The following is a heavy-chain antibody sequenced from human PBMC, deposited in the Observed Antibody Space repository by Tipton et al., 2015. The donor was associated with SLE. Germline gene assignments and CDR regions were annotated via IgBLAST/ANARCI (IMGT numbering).Heavy chain of an antibody. CDR2: IYSDGSST. CDR1: GFTFSSYW. D-gene: IGHD6-19*01. CDR3: ARSSSGWFDAFDI. Sequence: SLRLSCAASGFTFSSYWMHWVRQAPGKGLVWVSRIYSDGSSTNYADSVKGRFTISRDNAKNTLYLQMNSLRAEDTAVYYCARSSSGWFDAFDIWGQGTMVTVSS. V-gene: IGHV3-74*01. J-gene: IGHJ3*02.